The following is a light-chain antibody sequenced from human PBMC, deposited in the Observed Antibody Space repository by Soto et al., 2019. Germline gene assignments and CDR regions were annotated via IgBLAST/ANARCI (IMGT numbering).Light chain of an antibody. CDR2: DGT. CDR1: TIGSKI. Sequence: SYELAQPPSVSVAPGQTPKITCGGDTIGSKIVHWYKQRPGQAPVAVVFDGTDRPSGIPERISASRSGDTATLTISRVDAGDEADYYCQVWASTAEFFVFGSGTKVTVL. CDR3: QVWASTAEFFV. V-gene: IGLV3-21*02. J-gene: IGLJ1*01.